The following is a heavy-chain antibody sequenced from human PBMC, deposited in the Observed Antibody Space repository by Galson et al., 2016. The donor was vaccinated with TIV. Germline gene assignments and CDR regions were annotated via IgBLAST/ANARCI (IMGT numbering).Heavy chain of an antibody. D-gene: IGHD6-19*01. V-gene: IGHV4-59*01. CDR1: GGSISSYY. Sequence: SETLSLTCPVSGGSISSYYWSWIRQPPGKGLEWIGYIYYSGSTNYNPSLKSRVTISVDTSKNQFSLKLSSVTAADTAVYYCAREPAVYSSGWGHDAFDIWGQGTMVTVSS. CDR3: AREPAVYSSGWGHDAFDI. CDR2: IYYSGST. J-gene: IGHJ3*02.